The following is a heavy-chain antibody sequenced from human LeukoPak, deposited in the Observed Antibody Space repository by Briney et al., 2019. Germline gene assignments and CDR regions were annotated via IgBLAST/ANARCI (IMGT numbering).Heavy chain of an antibody. V-gene: IGHV1-69*04. CDR3: ARGETEQQLDY. J-gene: IGHJ4*02. Sequence: SVKVSCKASGGTFSSYAISWVRQAPGQGLEWMGRIIPILGIANYAQKFQGRVTITADKSTSTAYMELSSLRSEDTAVYYCARGETEQQLDYWGQGTLVTASS. CDR1: GGTFSSYA. D-gene: IGHD6-13*01. CDR2: IIPILGIA.